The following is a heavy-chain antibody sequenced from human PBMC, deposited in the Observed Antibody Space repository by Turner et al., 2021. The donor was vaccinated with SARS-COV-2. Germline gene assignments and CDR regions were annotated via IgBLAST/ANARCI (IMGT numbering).Heavy chain of an antibody. Sequence: VQLVESGGGLVKPGGSLRLSCAASGFTFSNYGMNRVRQAPGKGLEWVALISYDGSNKYYADSVKGRFTISRDNSKNTLYLQMNTLRAEDTAVYYCARDLGSGFDPWGQGTLVTVSS. CDR1: GFTFSNYG. J-gene: IGHJ5*02. V-gene: IGHV3-30*03. CDR2: ISYDGSNK. CDR3: ARDLGSGFDP. D-gene: IGHD3-10*01.